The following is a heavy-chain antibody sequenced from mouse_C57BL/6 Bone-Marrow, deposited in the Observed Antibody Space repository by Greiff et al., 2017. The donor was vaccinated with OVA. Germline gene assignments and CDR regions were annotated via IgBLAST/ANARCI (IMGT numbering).Heavy chain of an antibody. D-gene: IGHD1-1*01. CDR3: TPLSATVVAPYWYFDV. V-gene: IGHV14-4*01. Sequence: VQLQQSGAELVRPGASVKLSCTASGFNFKDDYMHWVKQRPEQGLEWIGWIDPENGDTEYASKFQGKATITADTSSNTAYLQLSSLTSEDTAVYYCTPLSATVVAPYWYFDVWGTGTTVTVSS. J-gene: IGHJ1*03. CDR1: GFNFKDDY. CDR2: IDPENGDT.